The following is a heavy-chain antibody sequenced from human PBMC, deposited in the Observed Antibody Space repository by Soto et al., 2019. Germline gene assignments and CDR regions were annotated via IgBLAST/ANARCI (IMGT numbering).Heavy chain of an antibody. CDR1: GDSVSSNSAG. D-gene: IGHD1-26*01. Sequence: PSQTLSLTCAITGDSVSSNSAGWSWVRESPSRGLEWLGRTYYRSKWYYEYAVSVRGRITINPDTSKNQYSLQLNSVTPEDTAVYFCARGEQYSGRIFDYWGQGTLVTVSS. CDR2: TYYRSKWYY. CDR3: ARGEQYSGRIFDY. V-gene: IGHV6-1*01. J-gene: IGHJ4*01.